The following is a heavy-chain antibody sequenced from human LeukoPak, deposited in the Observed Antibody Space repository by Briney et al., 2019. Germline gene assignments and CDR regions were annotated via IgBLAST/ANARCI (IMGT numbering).Heavy chain of an antibody. J-gene: IGHJ4*02. V-gene: IGHV3-7*03. CDR2: IKQDGSER. D-gene: IGHD6-19*01. CDR1: GYTFSSYW. CDR3: ATGAGCGY. Sequence: AGGSLRLSCAASGYTFSSYWMTWVRQAPGKGLEWVANIKQDGSERNYVDSVKGRFTISRDNAKNSLYLQMNTLRDEGTAVYYCATGAGCGYWGQGTLVTVSS.